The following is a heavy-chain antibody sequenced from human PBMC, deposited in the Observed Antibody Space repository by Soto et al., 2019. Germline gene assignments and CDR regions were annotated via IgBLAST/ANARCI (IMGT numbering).Heavy chain of an antibody. J-gene: IGHJ4*02. CDR2: IYYSGST. V-gene: IGHV4-61*01. CDR1: GGSGSSGSYY. CDR3: ARGALITIFGVVNQYYFDY. Sequence: ALETLSLTCTVSGGSGSSGSYYWSWIRQPPGKGLEWIGYIYYSGSTNYNPSLKSRVTISVDTSKNQFSLKLSSVTAADTAVYYCARGALITIFGVVNQYYFDYWGQGTLVTVSS. D-gene: IGHD3-3*01.